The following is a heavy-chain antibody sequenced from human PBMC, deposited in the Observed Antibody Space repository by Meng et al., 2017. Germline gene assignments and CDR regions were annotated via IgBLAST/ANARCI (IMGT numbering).Heavy chain of an antibody. Sequence: GQWVQSGGEVKEPGASGRVSCKASGYTFTGYYMHWVRQAPGQGLEWMGRINPNSGGTNYAQKFQGRVTMTRDTSISTAYMELSRLRSDDTAVYYCAREAITNYDILTGYPDYWGQGTLVTVSS. D-gene: IGHD3-9*01. CDR3: AREAITNYDILTGYPDY. J-gene: IGHJ4*02. CDR2: INPNSGGT. CDR1: GYTFTGYY. V-gene: IGHV1-2*06.